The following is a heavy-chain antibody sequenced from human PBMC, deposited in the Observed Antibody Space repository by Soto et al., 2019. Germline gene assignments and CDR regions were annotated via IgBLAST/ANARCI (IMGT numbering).Heavy chain of an antibody. CDR2: IIPSFGTA. V-gene: IGHV1-69*01. CDR3: ARELWGDAFDI. Sequence: QVQLVQSGAEVKKPGSSVKVSCKASGGTFSSYAVSWVRQAPGQGLEWMGGIIPSFGTANYEKKIQGRVMITEDETTSAACMGLSSLRCENTAVYYCARELWGDAFDIWGQGTMVTASS. D-gene: IGHD3-16*01. CDR1: GGTFSSYA. J-gene: IGHJ3*02.